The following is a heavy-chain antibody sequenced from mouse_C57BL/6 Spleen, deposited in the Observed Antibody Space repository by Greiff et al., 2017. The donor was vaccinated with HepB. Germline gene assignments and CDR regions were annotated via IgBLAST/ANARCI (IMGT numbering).Heavy chain of an antibody. CDR3: ARRDYGSSPHFDY. D-gene: IGHD1-1*01. CDR1: GYTFTSYW. CDR2: IYPSDSET. Sequence: QVQLQQPGAELVRPGSSVKLSCKASGYTFTSYWMDWVKQRPGQGLEWIGNIYPSDSETHYNQKFKDKATLTVDKSSSTAYMQLSSLTSEDSAVYYCARRDYGSSPHFDYWGQGTTLTVSS. J-gene: IGHJ2*01. V-gene: IGHV1-61*01.